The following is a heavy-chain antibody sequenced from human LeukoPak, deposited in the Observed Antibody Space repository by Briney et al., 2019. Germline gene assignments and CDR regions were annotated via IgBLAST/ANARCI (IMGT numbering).Heavy chain of an antibody. J-gene: IGHJ4*02. D-gene: IGHD6-13*01. V-gene: IGHV1-69*04. CDR1: GYTFTSYG. CDR2: IIPILGIA. CDR3: ARESVGTIAY. Sequence: ASVKVSCKASGYTFTSYGISWVRQAPGQGLEWMGRIIPILGIANYAQKFQGRVTITADKSTSTAYMELSSLRSEDTAVYYCARESVGTIAYWGQGTLVTVSS.